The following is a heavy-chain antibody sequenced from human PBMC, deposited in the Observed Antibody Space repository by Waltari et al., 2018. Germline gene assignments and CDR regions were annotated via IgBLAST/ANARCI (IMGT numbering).Heavy chain of an antibody. CDR3: ARSGTYRGYFDY. CDR2: IYYSGNT. J-gene: IGHJ4*02. D-gene: IGHD1-26*01. Sequence: QLQLQESGPGLVKPSETLSLTCTVSGGSIGSSNNYWGWTRQPQGKGLEWMGSIYYSGNTYYTPSLKSLVTISVDTSKNQFSLRLSSATAADTAVYYCARSGTYRGYFDYWGQGTLVTVSS. V-gene: IGHV4-39*01. CDR1: GGSIGSSNNY.